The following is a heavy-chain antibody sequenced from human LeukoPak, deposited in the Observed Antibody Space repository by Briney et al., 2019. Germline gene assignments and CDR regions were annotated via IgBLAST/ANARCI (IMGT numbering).Heavy chain of an antibody. CDR1: GFTFSSYS. Sequence: GGSLRLFCAASGFTFSSYSMNWLRHAPGKGVEWVSSISSNSSYIYYAESVKGRFTISRDNAKNSLYLQMNSLRAEDTAVYYCARTGYSSSWPRTGDYYYYGMDVWGQGTTVTVSS. CDR3: ARTGYSSSWPRTGDYYYYGMDV. V-gene: IGHV3-21*01. D-gene: IGHD6-13*01. J-gene: IGHJ6*02. CDR2: ISSNSSYI.